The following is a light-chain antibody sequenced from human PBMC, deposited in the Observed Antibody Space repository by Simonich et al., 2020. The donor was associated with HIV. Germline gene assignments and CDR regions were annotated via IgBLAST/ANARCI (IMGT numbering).Light chain of an antibody. CDR2: DVS. CDR3: QQMKT. J-gene: IGKJ1*01. Sequence: EIVLTQSPATLSLSPGEKATPSCKASQRVSSHLAWYKQKPGQAPRLLTHDVSNRSTGIPARFSGSGSGTDFTLTISSLESADFAVYYCQQMKTFGQGTKVEIK. CDR1: QRVSSH. V-gene: IGKV3-11*01.